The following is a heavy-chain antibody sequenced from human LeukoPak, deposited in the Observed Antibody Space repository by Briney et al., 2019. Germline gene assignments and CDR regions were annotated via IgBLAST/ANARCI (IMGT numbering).Heavy chain of an antibody. D-gene: IGHD3-3*01. Sequence: GGSLRLSCAGPGFTFSSYSMNWVRQAPGKGLEWVSSISSSSSYIYYADSVKGRFTISRDNAKNSLYLQMNSLRAEDTAVYYCASESRGGDFWSGYFGIDRYGMDVWGQGTTVTVSS. V-gene: IGHV3-21*01. CDR3: ASESRGGDFWSGYFGIDRYGMDV. CDR1: GFTFSSYS. CDR2: ISSSSSYI. J-gene: IGHJ6*02.